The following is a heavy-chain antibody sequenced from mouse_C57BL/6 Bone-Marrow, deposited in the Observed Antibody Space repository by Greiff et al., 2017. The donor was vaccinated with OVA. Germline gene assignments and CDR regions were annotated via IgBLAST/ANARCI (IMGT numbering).Heavy chain of an antibody. D-gene: IGHD1-1*01. CDR2: TFYSGIT. Sequence: EVKVEESGPSLVRPSQTLSLTCTVTGFSINSDCYWIWIRQFPGNKLEYIGYTFYSGITYYNPSLESRTYITRDTSKNQFSLKLSSVTTEDTATYYCARYYGSSTWYFDVWGTGTTVTVSS. CDR1: GFSINSDCY. CDR3: ARYYGSSTWYFDV. V-gene: IGHV3-3*01. J-gene: IGHJ1*03.